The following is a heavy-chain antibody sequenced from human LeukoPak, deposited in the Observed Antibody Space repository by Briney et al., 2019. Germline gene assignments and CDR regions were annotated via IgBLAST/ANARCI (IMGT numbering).Heavy chain of an antibody. V-gene: IGHV4-39*01. CDR3: ARREGYGDYFDY. Sequence: SETLSLTCTVSGGSISSSSYYWGWIRQPPGTGLEWIGSIYYSGSTYYNPSLKSRVTISVDTSKNQFSLKLSSVTAADTAVYYCARREGYGDYFDYWGQGTLVTVSS. CDR1: GGSISSSSYY. D-gene: IGHD4-17*01. J-gene: IGHJ4*02. CDR2: IYYSGST.